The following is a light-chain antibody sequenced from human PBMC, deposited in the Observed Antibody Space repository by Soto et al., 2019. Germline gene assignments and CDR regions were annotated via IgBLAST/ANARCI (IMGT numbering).Light chain of an antibody. V-gene: IGLV1-40*01. Sequence: QSVLTQPPSVSGAPGQRVTISCTGNNSNLGAGYDVHWYQQLPGAAPKLVIFGNRNRPSGVSSRFSGSKSANTASLTISGLQAEDEADYYCSSYTRRSTQVFGTGTKLTVL. CDR1: NSNLGAGYD. CDR2: GNR. CDR3: SSYTRRSTQV. J-gene: IGLJ1*01.